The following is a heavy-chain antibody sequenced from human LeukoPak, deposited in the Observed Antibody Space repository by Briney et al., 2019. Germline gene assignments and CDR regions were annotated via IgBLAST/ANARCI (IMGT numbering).Heavy chain of an antibody. CDR2: ISAYTGNT. CDR3: ARGSSRALDY. J-gene: IGHJ4*02. V-gene: IGHV1-18*04. CDR1: GYTFTSYA. D-gene: IGHD3-10*01. Sequence: AASVKVSCKAPGYTFTSYAISWVRQAPGQGLEWMGWISAYTGNTNYAQKLQGRVTMTTDTSTTTAYMELRSLRSDDTAVYYCARGSSRALDYWGQGTLVTVSP.